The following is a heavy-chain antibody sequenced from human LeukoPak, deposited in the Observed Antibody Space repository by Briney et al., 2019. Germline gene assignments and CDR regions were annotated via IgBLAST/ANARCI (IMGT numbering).Heavy chain of an antibody. CDR2: ISPILGIA. CDR1: GGTFSSYA. CDR3: ARDPPVKYSSGWYGHDY. D-gene: IGHD6-19*01. J-gene: IGHJ4*02. V-gene: IGHV1-69*04. Sequence: GASVKVSCKASGGTFSSYAISWLRQAPGQGLEWMGRISPILGIANYAQKFQGRVTITADKSTSTAYMELSSLRSEDTAVYYCARDPPVKYSSGWYGHDYWGQGTLVTVSS.